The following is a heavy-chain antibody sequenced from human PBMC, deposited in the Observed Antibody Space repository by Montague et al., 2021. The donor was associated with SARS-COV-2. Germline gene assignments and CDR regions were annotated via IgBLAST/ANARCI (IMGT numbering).Heavy chain of an antibody. V-gene: IGHV4-61*01. J-gene: IGHJ5*01. Sequence: SETLSLTCTVSGDSVSRGSSYWSWIRQPPGKGLEWIGYIYYTGSRKYNSSLKSRLTISVDTSKNQFSLKLSSVIAADTAVYYCARHARGEGYTSWFDSWGQGTLVTVSS. CDR1: GDSVSRGSSY. CDR3: ARHARGEGYTSWFDS. CDR2: IYYTGSR. D-gene: IGHD5-24*01.